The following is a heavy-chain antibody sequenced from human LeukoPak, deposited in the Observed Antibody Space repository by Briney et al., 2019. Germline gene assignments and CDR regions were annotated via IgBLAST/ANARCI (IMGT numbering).Heavy chain of an antibody. CDR1: GYSIRSGYF. CDR3: ASSSSWLFDY. D-gene: IGHD6-13*01. CDR2: IYYSGST. V-gene: IGHV4-38-2*02. J-gene: IGHJ4*02. Sequence: SETLSLTCNVSGYSIRSGYFWGWIRQPPGKGLEWIGYIYYSGSTNYNPSLKSRVTISVDTSKNQFSLKLSSVTAADTAVYYCASSSSWLFDYWGQGTLVTVSS.